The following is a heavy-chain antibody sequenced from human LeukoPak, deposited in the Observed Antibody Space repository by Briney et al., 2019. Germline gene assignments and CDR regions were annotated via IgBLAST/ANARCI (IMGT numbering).Heavy chain of an antibody. J-gene: IGHJ5*02. CDR3: ARGGDSSGWYVSLDA. V-gene: IGHV6-1*01. CDR1: GDSVSSKSSA. Sequence: SQTLSLTCAISGDSVSSKSSAWNWIRQSPSRGLEWLGKTYYRPKWYNDYACSVKIQITINPDTSKNQFSLQLNSVTPEDTAVYYCARGGDSSGWYVSLDAWGQGTLVTVSS. CDR2: TYYRPKWYN. D-gene: IGHD6-19*01.